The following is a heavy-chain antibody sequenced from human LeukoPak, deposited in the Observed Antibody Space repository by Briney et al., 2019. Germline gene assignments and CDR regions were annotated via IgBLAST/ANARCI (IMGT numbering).Heavy chain of an antibody. Sequence: PGGPLTLPCEPSGFPFGNFGMTGARRAPGKGVQWVSGITGSSTWTYYAASVKGRFTVSRDNSQNTLHLQMNSLRADDTAVYYCARELVSSGTGYFDLWGRGTLVTVSS. V-gene: IGHV3-23*01. CDR2: ITGSSTWT. J-gene: IGHJ2*01. CDR1: GFPFGNFG. CDR3: ARELVSSGTGYFDL. D-gene: IGHD3-10*01.